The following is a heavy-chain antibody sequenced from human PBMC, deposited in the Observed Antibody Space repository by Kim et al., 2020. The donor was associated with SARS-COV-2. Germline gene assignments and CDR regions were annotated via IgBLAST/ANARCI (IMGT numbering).Heavy chain of an antibody. V-gene: IGHV4-59*08. CDR3: ARHSGGELLGGAFDI. Sequence: SETLSLTCTVSGGSISSYYWSWIRQPPGKGLEWIGYIYYSGSTNYNPSLKSRVTISVDTSKNQFSLKLSSVTAADTAVYYCARHSGGELLGGAFDIWGQGTMVTVSS. CDR2: IYYSGST. CDR1: GGSISSYY. J-gene: IGHJ3*02. D-gene: IGHD1-26*01.